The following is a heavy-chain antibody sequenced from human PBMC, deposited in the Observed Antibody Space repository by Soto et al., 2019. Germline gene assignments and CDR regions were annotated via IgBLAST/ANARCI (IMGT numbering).Heavy chain of an antibody. CDR1: GFTFSSYA. J-gene: IGHJ5*02. CDR3: ARDPATLAVAAPNWFDP. CDR2: ISYDGSNK. Sequence: SLRLSCAASGFTFSSYAMHWVRQAPGKGLEWVAVISYDGSNKYYADSVKGRFTISRDNSKNTLYLQMNSLRAEDTAVYYCARDPATLAVAAPNWFDPWGQGTLVTVSS. V-gene: IGHV3-30-3*01. D-gene: IGHD6-19*01.